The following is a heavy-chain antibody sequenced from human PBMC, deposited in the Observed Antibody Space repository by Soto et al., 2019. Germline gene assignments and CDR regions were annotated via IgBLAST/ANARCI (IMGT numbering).Heavy chain of an antibody. CDR2: ITSSGSTI. CDR3: ARGGDYYYYYMDV. J-gene: IGHJ6*03. D-gene: IGHD3-16*01. V-gene: IGHV3-11*01. Sequence: GGSLRLSCAASGFTFSDYYMSWIRQAPGKGLEWVSYITSSGSTIYYADSVRGRFTISRDNAKNSLYLQMNSLRAEDTAVYYCARGGDYYYYYMDVWGKGTTVTVSS. CDR1: GFTFSDYY.